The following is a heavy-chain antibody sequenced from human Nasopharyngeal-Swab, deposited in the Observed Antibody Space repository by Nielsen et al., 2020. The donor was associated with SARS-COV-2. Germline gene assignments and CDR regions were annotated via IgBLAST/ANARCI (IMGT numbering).Heavy chain of an antibody. D-gene: IGHD4-17*01. J-gene: IGHJ6*02. CDR3: ARGDRATVTTWSYYYYGMDV. Sequence: GSLRLSCTVSGRSISSSSSYWGWIRQPPGKGLEWIGEIDHSGSTNYNPSLKSRVTISVDTSKNQFSLKLSSVTAADTAVYYCARGDRATVTTWSYYYYGMDVWGQGTTVTVSS. CDR1: GRSISSSSSY. V-gene: IGHV4-39*07. CDR2: IDHSGST.